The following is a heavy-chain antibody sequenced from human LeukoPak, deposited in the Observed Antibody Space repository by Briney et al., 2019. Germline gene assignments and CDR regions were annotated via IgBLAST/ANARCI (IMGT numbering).Heavy chain of an antibody. CDR1: GGSFSGYY. CDR3: ARGLGARDY. CDR2: INHSGST. V-gene: IGHV4-34*01. Sequence: PSETLSLTCAVYGGSFSGYYWSWIRQPPGMGLEWIGEINHSGSTNYNPSLKSRVTISVDTSKNQFSLKLSSVTAADTAVYYCARGLGARDYWGQGTLVTVSS. D-gene: IGHD1-26*01. J-gene: IGHJ4*02.